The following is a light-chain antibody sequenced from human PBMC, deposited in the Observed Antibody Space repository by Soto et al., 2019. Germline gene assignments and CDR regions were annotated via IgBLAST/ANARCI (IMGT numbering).Light chain of an antibody. V-gene: IGKV3-15*01. CDR1: QFVSSR. J-gene: IGKJ1*01. CDR2: DTS. Sequence: DIVVTQSPATLSASPGERVTLSCRASQFVSSRLAWYQQRPGQVPRLLIYDTSTRAPGISARFSGSGSGTEFTLTIGSLQSEDFAVYYCQECIEWPPGMFGPGTTVDIK. CDR3: QECIEWPPGM.